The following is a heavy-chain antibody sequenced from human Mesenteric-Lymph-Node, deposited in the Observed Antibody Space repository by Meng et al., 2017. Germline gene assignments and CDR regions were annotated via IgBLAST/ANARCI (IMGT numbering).Heavy chain of an antibody. D-gene: IGHD3-22*01. CDR1: GFTFSTYT. V-gene: IGHV3-23*01. Sequence: GESLKISCAASGFTFSTYTMTWIRQAPGKGLEWVSAFGGGGGGAYYADSVKGRFTISRDNSKNTLYLQMNSLRAEDTAVYYCARDFPTYYYDSSTDVGAFDIWGQGTMVTVSS. CDR2: FGGGGGGA. CDR3: ARDFPTYYYDSSTDVGAFDI. J-gene: IGHJ3*02.